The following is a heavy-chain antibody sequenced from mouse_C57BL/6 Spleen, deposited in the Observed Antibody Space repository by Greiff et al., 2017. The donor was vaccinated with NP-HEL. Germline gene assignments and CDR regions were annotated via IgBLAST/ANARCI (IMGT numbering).Heavy chain of an antibody. J-gene: IGHJ2*01. CDR3: ARGAYYSNHYFDY. CDR1: GYSITSGYY. V-gene: IGHV3-6*01. D-gene: IGHD2-5*01. CDR2: ISYDGSN. Sequence: EVKLVESGPGLVNPSQSLSLTCSVTGYSITSGYYWNWIRQFPGNKLEWMGYISYDGSNNYNPSLKNRISITRDTSKNQFFLKLNSVTTEDTATYYCARGAYYSNHYFDYWGQGTTLTVSS.